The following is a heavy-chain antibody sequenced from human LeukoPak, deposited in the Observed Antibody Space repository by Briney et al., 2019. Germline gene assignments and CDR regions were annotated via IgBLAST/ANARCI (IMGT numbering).Heavy chain of an antibody. J-gene: IGHJ4*02. CDR1: GYTFTSYY. CDR3: ARGDDSSGYYGYYFDY. D-gene: IGHD3-22*01. CDR2: INPSGGST. Sequence: ASVKVSCKASGYTFTSYYMHWVRQAPGQGVEGMGIINPSGGSTSYAQKFQGRVTMTRDTSTSTVYMELSSLRSEDTAVYYCARGDDSSGYYGYYFDYWGQGTLVTVSS. V-gene: IGHV1-46*01.